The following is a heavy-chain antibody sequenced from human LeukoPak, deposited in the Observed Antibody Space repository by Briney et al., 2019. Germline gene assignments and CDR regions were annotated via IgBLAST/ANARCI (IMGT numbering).Heavy chain of an antibody. CDR3: AREGYYDSSGYYGDYYYYGMDV. CDR2: ITYDGSNK. J-gene: IGHJ6*02. D-gene: IGHD3-22*01. Sequence: GGSLRLSCAASGFTFSSYGMHWVRQAPGKGLEWVAVITYDGSNKYYADSVKGRFTISRDNSKNTLYLQMNSLRAEDTAVYYCAREGYYDSSGYYGDYYYYGMDVWGQGTTVTVSS. CDR1: GFTFSSYG. V-gene: IGHV3-30*19.